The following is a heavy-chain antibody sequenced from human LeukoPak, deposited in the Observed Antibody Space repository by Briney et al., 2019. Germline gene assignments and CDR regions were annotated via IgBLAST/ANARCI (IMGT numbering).Heavy chain of an antibody. CDR2: FDPEDGET. Sequence: ASVKVSCKVSGYTLTELSMHWVRQAPGKGLEWMGGFDPEDGETIYAQKFQGRVTMTEDTSTDTAYMELSSLRSEDTAVYYCATDLEGSGSYPLDYWGQGTLVTVSS. J-gene: IGHJ4*02. D-gene: IGHD3-10*01. V-gene: IGHV1-24*01. CDR3: ATDLEGSGSYPLDY. CDR1: GYTLTELS.